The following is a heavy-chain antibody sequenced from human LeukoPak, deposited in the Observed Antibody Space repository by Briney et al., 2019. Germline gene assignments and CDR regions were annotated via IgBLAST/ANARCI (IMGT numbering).Heavy chain of an antibody. CDR2: INPSGGST. V-gene: IGHV1-46*01. CDR3: ARDLGYCTNGVCYDLYY. D-gene: IGHD2-8*01. Sequence: ASVKISCKASGYTFTSYYMHWVRQAPGQGLEWMGIINPSGGSTSYAQKFQGRVTMTRDTSTSPVYMELSSLRSEDTAVYYCARDLGYCTNGVCYDLYYWGQGTLVTVSS. J-gene: IGHJ4*02. CDR1: GYTFTSYY.